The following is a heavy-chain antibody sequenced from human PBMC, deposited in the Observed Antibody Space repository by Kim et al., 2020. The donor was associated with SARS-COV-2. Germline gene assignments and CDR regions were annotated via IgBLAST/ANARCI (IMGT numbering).Heavy chain of an antibody. CDR2: MNPNSGNT. V-gene: IGHV1-8*01. J-gene: IGHJ6*02. Sequence: ASVKVSCKASGYTFTSYDINWVRQATGQGLEWMGWMNPNSGNTGYAQKFQGRVTMTRNTSISTAYMELSSLRSEDTAVYYCARYPTYYDFWSGYPDRYGMDVWGQGTTVTVSS. D-gene: IGHD3-3*01. CDR3: ARYPTYYDFWSGYPDRYGMDV. CDR1: GYTFTSYD.